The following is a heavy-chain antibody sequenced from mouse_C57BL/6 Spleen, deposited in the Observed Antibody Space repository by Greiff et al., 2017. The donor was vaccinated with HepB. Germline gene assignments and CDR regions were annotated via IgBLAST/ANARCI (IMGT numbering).Heavy chain of an antibody. Sequence: VQLQQSGPGLVKPSQSLSLTCSVTGYSITSGYYWNWIRQFPGNKLEWMGYISYDGSNNYNPSLKNRISITRDTSKNQFFLKLNSVTTEDTATYYCARDADDYDVFDYWGQGTTLTVSS. V-gene: IGHV3-6*01. CDR2: ISYDGSN. CDR3: ARDADDYDVFDY. J-gene: IGHJ2*01. CDR1: GYSITSGYY. D-gene: IGHD2-4*01.